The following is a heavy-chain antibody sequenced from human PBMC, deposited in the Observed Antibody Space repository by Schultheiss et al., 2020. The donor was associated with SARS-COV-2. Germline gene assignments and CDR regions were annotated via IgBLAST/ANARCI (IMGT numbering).Heavy chain of an antibody. CDR1: GGSFSGYY. J-gene: IGHJ3*02. Sequence: SETLSLTCAVYGGSFSGYYWSWIRQPPGRGLEWIGYIAYSGSTTYSPSLKGRVTISADSSKNQFSLKLSSVTAADTAVYYCARAIILRVAFDIWGQGTMVTVSS. CDR3: ARAIILRVAFDI. D-gene: IGHD3-3*01. CDR2: IAYSGST. V-gene: IGHV4-59*08.